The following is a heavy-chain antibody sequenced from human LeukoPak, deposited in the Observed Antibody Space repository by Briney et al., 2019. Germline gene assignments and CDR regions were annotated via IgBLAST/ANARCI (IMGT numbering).Heavy chain of an antibody. J-gene: IGHJ3*02. D-gene: IGHD7-27*01. Sequence: SVKVSCKASGGTFSSYAISWVRQAPGQGLEWMGGIIPIFGTANYAQKFQGRVAITADKSTSTAYMELSSLRSEDTAVYYCAREGGGARVKTGVTGHIQTDAFDIWGQGTMVTVSS. CDR3: AREGGGARVKTGVTGHIQTDAFDI. V-gene: IGHV1-69*06. CDR2: IIPIFGTA. CDR1: GGTFSSYA.